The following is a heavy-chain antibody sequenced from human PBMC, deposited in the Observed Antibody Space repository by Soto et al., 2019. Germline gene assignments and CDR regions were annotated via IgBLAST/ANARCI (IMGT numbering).Heavy chain of an antibody. J-gene: IGHJ6*02. D-gene: IGHD4-17*01. CDR1: VYTFTGYY. Sequence: ASLKVSCKASVYTFTGYYTPWARQPPRQGLEWMGWINPNSGGTKYAQKFKGRVTMTRDTSISTAYMELSRLRSDDTAVYYYAKEKQTTVTNYYYYGMDVWGQGTRVTVSS. CDR3: AKEKQTTVTNYYYYGMDV. V-gene: IGHV1-2*02. CDR2: INPNSGGT.